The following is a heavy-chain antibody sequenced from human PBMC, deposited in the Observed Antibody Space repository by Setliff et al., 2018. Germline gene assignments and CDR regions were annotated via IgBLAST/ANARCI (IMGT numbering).Heavy chain of an antibody. CDR3: ARGKWFRLDKSAWSNWFDP. Sequence: ASVKVSCKASGYSFSDYDINWVRQAPGQGLEWMGWMNAHSGNSGCAQKFQGRVTTTRDTSISTAYMELNSLQYEDTAVYYCARGKWFRLDKSAWSNWFDPWGQGTLVTVSS. CDR1: GYSFSDYD. D-gene: IGHD5-12*01. V-gene: IGHV1-8*01. CDR2: MNAHSGNS. J-gene: IGHJ5*02.